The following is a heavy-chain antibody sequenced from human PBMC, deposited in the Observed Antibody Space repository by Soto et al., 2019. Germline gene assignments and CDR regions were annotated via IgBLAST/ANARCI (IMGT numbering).Heavy chain of an antibody. Sequence: SETLSLTCTISGGSISVYYWSWVRQPPGHELEWIGYIYASGSTNYNPSLKSRVTISVDTSKNQFSLKLSSVTAADTAVYYCARFLLSGSSDYWGQGTLVTVSS. CDR1: GGSISVYY. D-gene: IGHD1-26*01. J-gene: IGHJ4*02. V-gene: IGHV4-59*01. CDR2: IYASGST. CDR3: ARFLLSGSSDY.